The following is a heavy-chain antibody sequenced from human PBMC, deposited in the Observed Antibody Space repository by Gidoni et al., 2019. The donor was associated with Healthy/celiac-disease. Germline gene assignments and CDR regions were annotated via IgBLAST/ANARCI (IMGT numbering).Heavy chain of an antibody. Sequence: QLQLQESGPGLVKPSETLSLTCTVSGGAISSSSSYWGWIRQPPGKGLEWIGSIYYSGSTYNNPSPKSGVTISLSTTKDQYSMKLMSVNAADTAVYYCAREGIAVGPPPRLGDYYYGMDVWGQGTTVTVSS. CDR3: AREGIAVGPPPRLGDYYYGMDV. D-gene: IGHD6-19*01. V-gene: IGHV4-39*01. CDR2: IYYSGST. CDR1: GGAISSSSSY. J-gene: IGHJ6*02.